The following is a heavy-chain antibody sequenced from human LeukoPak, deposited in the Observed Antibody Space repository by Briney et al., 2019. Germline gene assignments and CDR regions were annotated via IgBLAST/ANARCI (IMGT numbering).Heavy chain of an antibody. V-gene: IGHV3-74*01. CDR2: INPDGTST. CDR1: GFTFSNYW. CDR3: ARGSGVGDY. D-gene: IGHD1-26*01. Sequence: GGSLRLSCAASGFTFSNYWMHWVRQASGKGLVWVSRINPDGTSTSYADSVKGRFTISRDNAKNMVYLQMNSPRAEDTAVYYCARGSGVGDYWGQGTLVTVSS. J-gene: IGHJ4*02.